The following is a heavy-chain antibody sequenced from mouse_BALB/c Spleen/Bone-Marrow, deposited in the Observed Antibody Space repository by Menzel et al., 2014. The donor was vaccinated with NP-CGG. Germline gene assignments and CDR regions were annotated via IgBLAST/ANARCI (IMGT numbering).Heavy chain of an antibody. CDR3: ARATPYYPLDY. CDR2: IDPGSGST. J-gene: IGHJ4*01. CDR1: GFNIKDTY. V-gene: IGHV14-3*02. Sequence: EVQLQESGAELVKPGASVKLSCTASGFNIKDTYIHWVKQRPEQGLERIGRIDPGSGSTKYDPKFQGKATIKADTSSNTAYVQLSSLTSEDTAVYYCARATPYYPLDYWGQGNSVTVSS.